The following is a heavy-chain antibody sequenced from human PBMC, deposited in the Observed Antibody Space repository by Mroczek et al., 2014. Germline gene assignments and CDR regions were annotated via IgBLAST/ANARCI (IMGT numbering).Heavy chain of an antibody. J-gene: IGHJ6*02. D-gene: IGHD3-22*01. CDR1: EHFSSYA. V-gene: IGHV1-69*01. CDR2: IIPIFGTA. Sequence: PGSSVKVSCKALEHFSSYAISWVRQAPGQGLEWMGGIIPIFGTANYAQKFQGRVTITADESTSTAYMELSSLGSEDTAVYFCARGRNYYDSSGYYRDTYYYGMDVWGQGTTVTVSS. CDR3: ARGRNYYDSSGYYRDTYYYGMDV.